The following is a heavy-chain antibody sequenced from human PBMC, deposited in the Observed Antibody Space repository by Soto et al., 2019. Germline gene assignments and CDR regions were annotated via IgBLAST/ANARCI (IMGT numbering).Heavy chain of an antibody. J-gene: IGHJ6*02. CDR1: GSSISSYY. V-gene: IGHV4-59*01. CDR3: ARDQLEYSSSAVDYYYGMDV. D-gene: IGHD6-6*01. Sequence: SETLSLTCTVSGSSISSYYWSWIRQPPGKGLEWIGYIYYSGSTNYNPSLKSRVTISVATSKNQFSLKLSSVTAADTAVYYCARDQLEYSSSAVDYYYGMDVWGQGTTVTVSS. CDR2: IYYSGST.